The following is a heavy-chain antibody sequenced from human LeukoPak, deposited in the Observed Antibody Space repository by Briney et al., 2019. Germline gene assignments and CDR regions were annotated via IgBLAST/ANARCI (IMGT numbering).Heavy chain of an antibody. CDR1: RGSTCDDY. D-gene: IGHD2-2*01. J-gene: IGHJ1*01. Sequence: PSGTLSLTSSVSRGSTCDDYWSWIREPPGKGLEGMGYIYPTGSTNYNPSLECRVTISVDTSMHQISRKLRSVTAADTAVYYCARHGGYASPPTFWGQRTLVTLSS. CDR2: IYPTGST. V-gene: IGHV4-4*09. CDR3: ARHGGYASPPTF.